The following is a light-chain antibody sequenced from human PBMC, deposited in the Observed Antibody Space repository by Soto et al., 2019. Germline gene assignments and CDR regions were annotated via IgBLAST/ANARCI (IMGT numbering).Light chain of an antibody. V-gene: IGLV2-23*03. CDR3: CSYAGSCTFDYV. CDR2: EGS. J-gene: IGLJ1*01. Sequence: QSALTQPASVSGSPGQSITISCTGTSSDVGSYNLVSWYQQHPGKAPKLMIYEGSKRPSGVSNRFSGSKSGNTASLTISGLQAEDEADYYCCSYAGSCTFDYVFGTGTKPTVL. CDR1: SSDVGSYNL.